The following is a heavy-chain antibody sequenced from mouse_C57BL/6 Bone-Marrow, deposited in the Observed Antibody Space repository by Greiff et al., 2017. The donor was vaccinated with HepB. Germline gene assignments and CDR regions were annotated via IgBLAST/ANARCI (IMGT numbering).Heavy chain of an antibody. CDR1: GYSFTSGYY. CDR2: ISYDGSN. V-gene: IGHV3-6*01. Sequence: EVQVVESGPGLVKPSQSLSLTCSVSGYSFTSGYYWNWIRQVPGNKLEWMGYISYDGSNNYNPSLKNRISITRDTSKNQFFLKLNAVTTEDTATYYCARERAWFAYWGQGTLVTVSA. J-gene: IGHJ3*01. CDR3: ARERAWFAY.